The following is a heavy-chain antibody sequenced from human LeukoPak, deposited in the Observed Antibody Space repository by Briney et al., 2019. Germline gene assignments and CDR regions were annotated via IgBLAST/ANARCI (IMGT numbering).Heavy chain of an antibody. CDR2: ISGSGGST. D-gene: IGHD3-10*01. CDR3: ARDQNGELLAYYFDY. Sequence: GGSLRLSCAASGFTFSSYAMSWVRQAPGKGLEWVSAISGSGGSTYYADSVKGRFTISRDNSKNTLYLQMNSLRAEDTAVYYCARDQNGELLAYYFDYWGQGTLVTVSS. CDR1: GFTFSSYA. J-gene: IGHJ4*02. V-gene: IGHV3-23*01.